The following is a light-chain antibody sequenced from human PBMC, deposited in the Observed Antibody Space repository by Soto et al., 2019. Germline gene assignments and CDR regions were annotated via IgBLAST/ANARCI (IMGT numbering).Light chain of an antibody. Sequence: QSALTQPASVSGSPGQSITLSCTGTSSDVGGYNHVSWYQHHPGKSPKLIIYEVTKRPSGVSNRVSGSNSGDTACLTISGLQADDEADYYCGSHTASTTRIFGTGTKLTVL. CDR2: EVT. CDR3: GSHTASTTRI. CDR1: SSDVGGYNH. J-gene: IGLJ1*01. V-gene: IGLV2-14*01.